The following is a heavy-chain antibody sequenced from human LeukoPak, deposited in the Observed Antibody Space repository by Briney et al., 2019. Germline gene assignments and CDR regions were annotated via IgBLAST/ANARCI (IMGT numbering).Heavy chain of an antibody. D-gene: IGHD3-16*01. J-gene: IGHJ4*02. CDR1: GYTFTGYY. Sequence: ASVKVSCKASGYTFTGYYMHWVRQAPGQGLEWMGWINPNSGGTNYAQNLQGRVTMTTDTSTSTAYMELRSLRSDDTAVYYCARDFRGSPAYFDYWGQGTLVTVSS. V-gene: IGHV1-2*02. CDR3: ARDFRGSPAYFDY. CDR2: INPNSGGT.